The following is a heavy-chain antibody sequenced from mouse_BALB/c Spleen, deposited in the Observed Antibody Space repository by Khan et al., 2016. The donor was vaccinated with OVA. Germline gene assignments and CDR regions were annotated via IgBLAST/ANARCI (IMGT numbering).Heavy chain of an antibody. V-gene: IGHV3-2*02. CDR2: ISYSGST. CDR3: ARTARIKY. J-gene: IGHJ2*01. D-gene: IGHD1-2*01. Sequence: EVQLQESGPGLVKPSHSLSLTCTVTGYSITSGYGWNWIRQFPGNNLEWMGFISYSGSTNYNPSFKSRISITRDTSKNQSFLQLNSVTTEDTATYYCARTARIKYWGQGTTLTVSS. CDR1: GYSITSGYG.